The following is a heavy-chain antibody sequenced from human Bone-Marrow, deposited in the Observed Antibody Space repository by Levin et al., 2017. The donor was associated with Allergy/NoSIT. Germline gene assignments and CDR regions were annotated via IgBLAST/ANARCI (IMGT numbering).Heavy chain of an antibody. J-gene: IGHJ4*02. V-gene: IGHV3-48*01. CDR1: GFTFSSYS. CDR2: ISSSSSTI. Sequence: QAGGSLRLSCAASGFTFSSYSMNWVRQAPGKGLEWVSYISSSSSTIYYADSVKGRFTISRDNAKNSLYLQMNSLRAEDTAVYYCARGKLPLDYRGQGTLVTVSS. D-gene: IGHD2-15*01. CDR3: ARGKLPLDY.